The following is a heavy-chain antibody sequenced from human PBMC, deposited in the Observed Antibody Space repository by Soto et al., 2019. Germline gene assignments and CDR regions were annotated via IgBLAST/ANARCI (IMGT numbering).Heavy chain of an antibody. CDR1: GGTFDRHT. Sequence: SVKVSCKASGGTFDRHTINWVRQAPGQGLEWMGGIIPIFSTPKYAQKFQGRVMLTADKSTSTAYMELSSLRYEDTAVYYCARGGLQAQGVQYNHYAMDVWGQGTTVTVYS. CDR3: ARGGLQAQGVQYNHYAMDV. D-gene: IGHD4-4*01. CDR2: IIPIFSTP. V-gene: IGHV1-69*06. J-gene: IGHJ6*02.